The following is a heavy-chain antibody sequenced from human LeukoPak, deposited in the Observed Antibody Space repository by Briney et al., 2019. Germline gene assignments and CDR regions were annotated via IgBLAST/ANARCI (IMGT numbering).Heavy chain of an antibody. D-gene: IGHD3-22*01. CDR2: ISGSGGST. CDR3: AKRPVYDSSGYYFDY. J-gene: IGHJ4*02. Sequence: GGSLRLSCAASGFTFSSYAMSWVRQAPGKGLEWVSAISGSGGSTYYADSVKGRFTISRDNSKNTLYLQINSLRAEDTAVYYCAKRPVYDSSGYYFDYWGQGTLVTVSS. V-gene: IGHV3-23*01. CDR1: GFTFSSYA.